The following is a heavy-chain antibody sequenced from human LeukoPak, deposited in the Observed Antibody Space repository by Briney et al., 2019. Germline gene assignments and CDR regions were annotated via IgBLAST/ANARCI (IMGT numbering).Heavy chain of an antibody. V-gene: IGHV1-18*01. CDR3: ARDLIVATIGVKAFDI. Sequence: GASVKVSCKASGYTFTNYAFSWVRQAPGQGLEWMGWISAYNGNTNYAQKLQGRVTMTTDTSTSTAYMELRSLRSDDTAVYYCARDLIVATIGVKAFDIWGQGTMVTVSS. D-gene: IGHD5-12*01. CDR2: ISAYNGNT. CDR1: GYTFTNYA. J-gene: IGHJ3*02.